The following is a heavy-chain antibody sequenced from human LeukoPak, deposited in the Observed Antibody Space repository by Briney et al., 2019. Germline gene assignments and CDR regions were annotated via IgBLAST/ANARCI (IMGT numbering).Heavy chain of an antibody. D-gene: IGHD3-16*02. CDR2: IYYSGST. V-gene: IGHV4-39*01. CDR1: GGSISSSSYY. CDR3: ASQRGHYDYVWGSYRYTGFIY. Sequence: PSETLSLTCTVSGGSISSSSYYWGWIRQPPGKGLEWIGSIYYSGSTYYNPSLKSRVTISVDTSKNQFSLKLSSVTAADTAVYYCASQRGHYDYVWGSYRYTGFIYWGQGTLVTVSS. J-gene: IGHJ4*02.